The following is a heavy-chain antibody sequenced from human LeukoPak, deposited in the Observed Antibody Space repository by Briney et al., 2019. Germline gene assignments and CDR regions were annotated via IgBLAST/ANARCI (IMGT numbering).Heavy chain of an antibody. V-gene: IGHV4-59*01. CDR2: IYLSGST. J-gene: IGHJ6*02. CDR3: ARVEPPAYYYGMNV. Sequence: SETLSLTCTVSGGSLSSYYWSWIRQPPGKGLEWIGHIYLSGSTNYNASLQSRVTISVDTSKNQFSLNLKSVTAADTAVYYCARVEPPAYYYGMNVWGQGTTVIVSS. CDR1: GGSLSSYY. D-gene: IGHD1-1*01.